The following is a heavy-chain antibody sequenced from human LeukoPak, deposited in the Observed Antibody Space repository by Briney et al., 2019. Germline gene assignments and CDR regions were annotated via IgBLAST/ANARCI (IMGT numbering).Heavy chain of an antibody. D-gene: IGHD2-2*02. Sequence: SVKVSCKASGGTFSSYAISWVRQAPGQGLEWMGRIIPILGIANYAQKFQGRVTITADKSTSTAYMELSSLRSEDTAVYYCARDRAYCSSTSCYTWDYWGQGTLATVS. J-gene: IGHJ4*02. CDR2: IIPILGIA. CDR1: GGTFSSYA. CDR3: ARDRAYCSSTSCYTWDY. V-gene: IGHV1-69*04.